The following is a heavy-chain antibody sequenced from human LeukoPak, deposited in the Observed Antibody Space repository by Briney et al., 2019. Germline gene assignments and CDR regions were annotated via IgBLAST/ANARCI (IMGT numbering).Heavy chain of an antibody. CDR1: GLTFSSYA. V-gene: IGHV3-23*01. Sequence: PGGSLRLSCAAAGLTFSSYAMSWVRQAPGKGLEWVSTISDSGGSTYYADSVKGRFTISRDNSRTTLYLQMNSLRAEDTAVYYCAKDRGIVGAEYFDYWGPGTLVTVSS. CDR2: ISDSGGST. CDR3: AKDRGIVGAEYFDY. J-gene: IGHJ4*02. D-gene: IGHD1-26*01.